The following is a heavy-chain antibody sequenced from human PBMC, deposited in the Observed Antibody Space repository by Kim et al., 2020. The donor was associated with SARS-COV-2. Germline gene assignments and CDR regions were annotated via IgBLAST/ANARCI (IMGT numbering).Heavy chain of an antibody. J-gene: IGHJ4*02. Sequence: GGSLRLSCAASGFTFTTYWMTWVRQAPGKGLGWVAIMNVAGTVRYYLDSVKGRFTISRDNAKSSLYLQMIGLRVEDTAVYYCVRTVGPGTLDYCVQGAL. CDR1: GFTFTTYW. V-gene: IGHV3-7*03. CDR3: VRTVGPGTLDY. D-gene: IGHD6-13*01. CDR2: MNVAGTVR.